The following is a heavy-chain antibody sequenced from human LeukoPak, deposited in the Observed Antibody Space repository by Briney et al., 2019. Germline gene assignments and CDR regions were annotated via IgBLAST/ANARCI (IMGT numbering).Heavy chain of an antibody. D-gene: IGHD1-26*01. CDR1: GGTFSSYA. Sequence: ASVKVSCKASGGTFSSYAISWVRQAPGQGLEWMGGIIPIFGTANYAQKFQGRVTITADESTSTAYMELSSLRSEDTAVYYCARGSGSYYLVAFDIWGQGTMVTVSS. J-gene: IGHJ3*02. CDR2: IIPIFGTA. CDR3: ARGSGSYYLVAFDI. V-gene: IGHV1-69*13.